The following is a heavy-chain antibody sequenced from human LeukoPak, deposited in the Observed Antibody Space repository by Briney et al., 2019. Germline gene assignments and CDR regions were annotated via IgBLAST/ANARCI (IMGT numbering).Heavy chain of an antibody. V-gene: IGHV3-7*01. J-gene: IGHJ6*03. CDR2: IKQDGSEK. D-gene: IGHD3-3*01. CDR3: ARAPWYDFWSGSWGYMDV. CDR1: GFTFSSYS. Sequence: GGSLRLSCAASGFTFSSYSMNWVRQAPGKGLEWVANIKQDGSEKYYVDSVKGRFTISRDNAKNSLYLQMNSLRAEDTAVYYCARAPWYDFWSGSWGYMDVWGKGTTVTVSS.